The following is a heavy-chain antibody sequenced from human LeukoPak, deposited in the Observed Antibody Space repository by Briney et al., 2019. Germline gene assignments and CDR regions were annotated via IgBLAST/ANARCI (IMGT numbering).Heavy chain of an antibody. V-gene: IGHV3-53*01. J-gene: IGHJ4*02. CDR3: ANLPRGVH. D-gene: IGHD3-10*01. Sequence: GGSLRLSSAASRFTVSSSQMTWIRQAPGKGLEWVSIIYSGGSTYYTDSVKSGFTISRDNSQNPLYLQMNSLSVEDTALYSCANLPRGVHWGQGTLVSVSS. CDR1: RFTVSSSQ. CDR2: IYSGGST.